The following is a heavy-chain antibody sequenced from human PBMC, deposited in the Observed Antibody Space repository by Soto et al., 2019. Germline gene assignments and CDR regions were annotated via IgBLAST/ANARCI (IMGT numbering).Heavy chain of an antibody. CDR3: ARIPLTTVSPCY. CDR2: ISHSGSA. V-gene: IGHV4-61*08. D-gene: IGHD4-17*01. Sequence: QVQLQESGPGLVKPSETLSLTCTVSGGSVSSGDHYWSWIRQPPGKGLEWIAYISHSGSASYNSSLKSRVTISVDTSKNQFSLKLSSVTAADTAVYYCARIPLTTVSPCYWGQGTLVTVSS. J-gene: IGHJ4*02. CDR1: GGSVSSGDHY.